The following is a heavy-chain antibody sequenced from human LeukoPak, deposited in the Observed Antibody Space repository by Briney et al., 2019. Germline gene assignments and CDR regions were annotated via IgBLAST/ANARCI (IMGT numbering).Heavy chain of an antibody. CDR1: GFTFSSYS. Sequence: PGGSLRLSCAASGFTFSSYSMNWVRQAPGKGLEWVSYISSSSGTIYYADSVKGRFTISRDNAKNSLYLQMNSLRAEDTAVYYCARDVGYDSSVGTYYYYYYYMDVWGKGTTVTVSS. CDR3: ARDVGYDSSVGTYYYYYYYMDV. V-gene: IGHV3-48*04. J-gene: IGHJ6*03. CDR2: ISSSSGTI. D-gene: IGHD3-22*01.